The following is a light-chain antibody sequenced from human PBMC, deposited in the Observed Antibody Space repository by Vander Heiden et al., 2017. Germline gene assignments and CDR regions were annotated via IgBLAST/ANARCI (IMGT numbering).Light chain of an antibody. V-gene: IGLV2-14*01. CDR3: SSYTSSSTQV. Sequence: QPALTQPASAPGVPGPSITTSCTGTSSDVGGYNYVSWYQQHPGKAPKLMIYDVSNRPSGVSNRFSGSKSGNTASLTISGLQAEDEADYYCSSYTSSSTQVFGGGTKLTVL. CDR1: SSDVGGYNY. CDR2: DVS. J-gene: IGLJ2*01.